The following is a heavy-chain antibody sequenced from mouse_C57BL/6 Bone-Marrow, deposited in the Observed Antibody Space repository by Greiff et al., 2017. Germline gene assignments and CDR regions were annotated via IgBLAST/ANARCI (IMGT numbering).Heavy chain of an antibody. CDR1: GYTFTSYW. J-gene: IGHJ2*01. CDR2: IYPGSGST. Sequence: VQLQQPGAELVKPGASVKMSCKASGYTFTSYWITWVKQRPGQGLEWIGDIYPGSGSTNYNEKFKSKATLTVDTSSSTAYMQLSSLTSEDSAVYYCARSYGSRYYFDYWGQGTTLTVSS. D-gene: IGHD1-1*01. CDR3: ARSYGSRYYFDY. V-gene: IGHV1-55*01.